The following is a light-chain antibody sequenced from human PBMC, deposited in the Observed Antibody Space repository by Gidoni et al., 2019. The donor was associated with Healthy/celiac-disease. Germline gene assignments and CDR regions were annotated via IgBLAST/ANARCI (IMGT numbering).Light chain of an antibody. Sequence: HSALTQPPSASGSPGQSVTISCTGTSNDVGYYNYVSWYQQHPGKAPKIMIYEVSKRPSGVPDRFSGSKSGNTASLTVSGLQAEDEADYYCSSYAGSNNLGLFGGGTKLTVL. CDR2: EVS. V-gene: IGLV2-8*01. CDR3: SSYAGSNNLGL. CDR1: SNDVGYYNY. J-gene: IGLJ3*02.